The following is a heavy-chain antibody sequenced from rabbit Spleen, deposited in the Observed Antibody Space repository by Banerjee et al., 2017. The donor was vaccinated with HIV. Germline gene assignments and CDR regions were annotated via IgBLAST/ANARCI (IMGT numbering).Heavy chain of an antibody. CDR2: IYAGSSGST. D-gene: IGHD2-1*01. V-gene: IGHV1S40*01. J-gene: IGHJ4*01. Sequence: EESGGDLVKPGASLTLTCTASGFSFSSNYYMCWVRQAPGKGLECIACIYAGSSGSTYYANWAKGRFTISKASSTTVTLQMTSLTVADTATYFCARGSAAMTMVITGFYLNLWGPGTLVTVS. CDR1: GFSFSSNYY. CDR3: ARGSAAMTMVITGFYLNL.